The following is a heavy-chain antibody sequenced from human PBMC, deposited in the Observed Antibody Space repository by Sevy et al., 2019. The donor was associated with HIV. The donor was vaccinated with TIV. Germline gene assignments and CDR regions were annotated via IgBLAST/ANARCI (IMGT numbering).Heavy chain of an antibody. Sequence: GGSLRLSCAASGFTFSSYWMSWVRQAPGKGLEWVANIKQDGSEKYYVDSVKGRFTISRDKAKNSLYLQMNSLRAEDTAVYYCAREGEGYSYGYYFDYWGQGTLVTVSS. CDR1: GFTFSSYW. CDR3: AREGEGYSYGYYFDY. V-gene: IGHV3-7*01. D-gene: IGHD5-18*01. CDR2: IKQDGSEK. J-gene: IGHJ4*02.